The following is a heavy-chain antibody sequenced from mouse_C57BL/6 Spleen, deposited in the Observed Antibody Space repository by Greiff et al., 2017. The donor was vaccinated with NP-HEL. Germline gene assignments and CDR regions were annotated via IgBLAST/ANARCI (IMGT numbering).Heavy chain of an antibody. CDR2: IYPRSGNT. CDR1: GYTFTSYG. Sequence: QVQLQQSGAELARPGASVKLSCKASGYTFTSYGISWVKQRTGQGLEWIGEIYPRSGNTYYNEKFKGKATLTAYKSSSKAYMELRSLTSEDSAVYFCARYLGGYGSSYRYLDYWGQGTTLTVSS. J-gene: IGHJ2*01. D-gene: IGHD1-1*01. V-gene: IGHV1-81*01. CDR3: ARYLGGYGSSYRYLDY.